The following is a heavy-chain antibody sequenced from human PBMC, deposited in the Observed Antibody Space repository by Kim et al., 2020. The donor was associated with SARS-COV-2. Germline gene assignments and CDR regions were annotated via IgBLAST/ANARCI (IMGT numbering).Heavy chain of an antibody. Sequence: GSLRLSCAASGFSFTIFGANWVRQAPGRGLEWVSSINPGGATSYADSARGRFTISRDDSKNTLYLLMNNLRVEDTALYYCAKDSGYGVNWFDSWGQGTLVTVSP. J-gene: IGHJ5*01. V-gene: IGHV3-23*01. CDR1: GFSFTIFG. D-gene: IGHD3-16*01. CDR2: INPGGAT. CDR3: AKDSGYGVNWFDS.